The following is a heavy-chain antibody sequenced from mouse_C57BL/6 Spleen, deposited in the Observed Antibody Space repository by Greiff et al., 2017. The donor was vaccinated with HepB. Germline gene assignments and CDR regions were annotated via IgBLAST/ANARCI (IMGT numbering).Heavy chain of an antibody. J-gene: IGHJ4*01. CDR2: IYPGNSDT. CDR3: TRRDDYDNYAMDY. V-gene: IGHV1-5*01. Sequence: VQLQQSGTVLARPGASVKMSCKTSGYTFTSYWMHWVKQRPGQGLEWIGAIYPGNSDTSYNQKFKGKAKLTAVTSASTAYMELSSLTNEDSAVYYCTRRDDYDNYAMDYWGQGTSVTVSS. D-gene: IGHD2-4*01. CDR1: GYTFTSYW.